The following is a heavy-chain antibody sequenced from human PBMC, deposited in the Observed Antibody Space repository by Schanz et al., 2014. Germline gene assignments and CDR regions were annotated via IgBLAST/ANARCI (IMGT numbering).Heavy chain of an antibody. CDR1: GFTFSNYG. D-gene: IGHD3-9*01. V-gene: IGHV3-48*01. CDR2: ISSSSGTI. CDR3: AKRNHDMQSLPLDY. Sequence: VQLVESGGDLVKPGGSLRLSCEASGFTFSNYGMNWVRQAPEKGLEWVSYISSSSGTIYYADSVKGRFTISRDNSKNTLYLQMNSLSAEDTAVYYCAKRNHDMQSLPLDYWGQGTLVIVSS. J-gene: IGHJ4*02.